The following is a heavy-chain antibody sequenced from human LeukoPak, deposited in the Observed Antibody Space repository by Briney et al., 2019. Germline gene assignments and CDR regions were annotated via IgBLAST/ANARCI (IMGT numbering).Heavy chain of an antibody. CDR1: GGTFSSYA. CDR2: IIPILGIA. D-gene: IGHD2-2*02. Sequence: ASVKVSCKASGGTFSSYAISWVRQAPGQGLEWMGRIIPILGIANYAQKFQGRVTITTDESTSTAYMELSSLRSEDTAVYYCARSDIVVVPAAIPHLDYWGQGTLVTVSS. CDR3: ARSDIVVVPAAIPHLDY. J-gene: IGHJ4*02. V-gene: IGHV1-69*04.